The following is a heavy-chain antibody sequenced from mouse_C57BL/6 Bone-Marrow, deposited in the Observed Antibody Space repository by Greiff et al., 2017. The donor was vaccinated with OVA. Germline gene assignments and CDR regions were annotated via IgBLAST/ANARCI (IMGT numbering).Heavy chain of an antibody. CDR3: TSYGNFDY. CDR2: IDPENGDT. CDR1: GFNIKADY. J-gene: IGHJ2*01. Sequence: VQLQQSGAELVRPGASVKLSCTASGFNIKADYMHWVKQRPDQGLEWIGWIDPENGDTEYASKFQGKATITADTSSNTAYLQLSSLTSEDAAVYYCTSYGNFDYWGQGTTLTVSS. V-gene: IGHV14-4*01. D-gene: IGHD2-1*01.